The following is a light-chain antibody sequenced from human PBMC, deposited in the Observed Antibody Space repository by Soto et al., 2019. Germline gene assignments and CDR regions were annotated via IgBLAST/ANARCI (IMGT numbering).Light chain of an antibody. Sequence: QSVLTQPPSASGTPGQRITISCSGSSSNIGSNTVNWYQQLPGTAPKLLIYYDNLRPSGVPDRISGSKSGTSASLAISGLQFDDEADYSCAAWDDSLNGRVFGTGTKLTVL. J-gene: IGLJ1*01. CDR2: YDN. CDR3: AAWDDSLNGRV. CDR1: SSNIGSNT. V-gene: IGLV1-44*01.